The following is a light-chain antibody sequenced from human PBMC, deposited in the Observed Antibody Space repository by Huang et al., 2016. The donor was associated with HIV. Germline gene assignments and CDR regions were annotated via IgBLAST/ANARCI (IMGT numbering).Light chain of an antibody. J-gene: IGKJ4*01. CDR2: AAS. Sequence: DIQMTQSPSSLSASVGDRIRITCRASQTISTFLNWYQQQPGKAPKLLIYAASNLQSGVSSRFSGTGSVTHFTLTVTGLQPDDFATYFCQQTSSVPLTFGGGTRVE. CDR3: QQTSSVPLT. V-gene: IGKV1-39*01. CDR1: QTISTF.